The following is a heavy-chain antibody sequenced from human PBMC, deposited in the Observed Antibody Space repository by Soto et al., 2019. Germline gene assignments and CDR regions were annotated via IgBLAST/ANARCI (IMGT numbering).Heavy chain of an antibody. D-gene: IGHD3-3*01. CDR1: GGSISSYY. CDR3: ASLAGGYDFWSGYYYFDY. J-gene: IGHJ4*02. CDR2: IYYSGST. V-gene: IGHV4-59*01. Sequence: SENLSLTCTVSGGSISSYYWSWIRQPPGKGLEWIVYIYYSGSTNYNPSLKSRVTISVDTSKNQFSLKLSSVTAADTAVYYCASLAGGYDFWSGYYYFDYWGQGTLVTVS.